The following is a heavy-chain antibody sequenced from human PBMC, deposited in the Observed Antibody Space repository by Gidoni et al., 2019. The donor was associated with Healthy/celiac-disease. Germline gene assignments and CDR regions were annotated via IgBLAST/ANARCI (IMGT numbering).Heavy chain of an antibody. J-gene: IGHJ3*02. Sequence: QVQLVESGGGVVQPGRPVRLSCAASGFTFSSYGMHWVRQAPGKVLEWVAVIAYDGSNKYYADSVKGRFTIARDNSKNTLYLQMNSLRAEETVVYYCAKDFNGVYLLDAFDIWGQGTMVTVSS. CDR2: IAYDGSNK. D-gene: IGHD4-17*01. CDR3: AKDFNGVYLLDAFDI. V-gene: IGHV3-30*18. CDR1: GFTFSSYG.